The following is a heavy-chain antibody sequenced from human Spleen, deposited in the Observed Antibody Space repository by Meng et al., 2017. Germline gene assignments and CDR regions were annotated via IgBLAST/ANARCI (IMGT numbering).Heavy chain of an antibody. CDR1: GYTLTGYA. CDR3: ARDEYISAAGKLFGDY. J-gene: IGHJ4*02. Sequence: QVQFVQAGAEVKKPRATVNVTWKPTGYTLTGYAIHWVRQAPGQRLEWMGRINPKSGDTHYAQKFQGRVTMTGDTSISAAYMELSGLRSDDTAMYYCARDEYISAAGKLFGDYWGQGTLVTVSS. D-gene: IGHD6-13*01. CDR2: INPKSGDT. V-gene: IGHV1-2*06.